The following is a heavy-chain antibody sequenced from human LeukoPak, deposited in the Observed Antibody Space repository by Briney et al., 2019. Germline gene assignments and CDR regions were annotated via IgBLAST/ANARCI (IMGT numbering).Heavy chain of an antibody. CDR1: GFTFSSYW. CDR2: IHSDGIGT. Sequence: GGSLRLSCAASGFTFSSYWMHWIRQAPGKGLVWVSRIHSDGIGTSYADSVRGRFTISRDNAKNTVCLQMNSLRAEDTAVYYCARDQGSFDYWGQGTLVTVSS. CDR3: ARDQGSFDY. V-gene: IGHV3-74*01. J-gene: IGHJ4*02.